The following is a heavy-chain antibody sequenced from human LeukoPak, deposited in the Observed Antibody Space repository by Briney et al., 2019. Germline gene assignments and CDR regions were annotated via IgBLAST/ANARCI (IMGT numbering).Heavy chain of an antibody. V-gene: IGHV3-23*01. J-gene: IGHJ6*02. D-gene: IGHD3-10*01. CDR3: AKDSVWFGDVLGGMDV. Sequence: GGSLRLSCAASGFTFSNYAMTWVRQAPGKGLEWVSSISGSGGSTYYADSVKGRFTISRDNSKNTLFLQMNTLKTEDTAVYYCAKDSVWFGDVLGGMDVWGQGTTVSVSS. CDR1: GFTFSNYA. CDR2: ISGSGGST.